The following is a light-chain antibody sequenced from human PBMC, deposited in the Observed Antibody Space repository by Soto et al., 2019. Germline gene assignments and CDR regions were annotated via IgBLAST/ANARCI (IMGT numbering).Light chain of an antibody. J-gene: IGKJ1*01. CDR2: RAS. V-gene: IGKV3-15*01. CDR3: QQYHNLWT. CDR1: HYIYSN. Sequence: EIVMTQSPATLSVSQGERATLSCTASHYIYSNVAWFQQRPGQAPRLLIYRASTRATGTPARFSGSGSGTEFTLTSTSLQSEDFALYYCQQYHNLWTFGQGTRVDIK.